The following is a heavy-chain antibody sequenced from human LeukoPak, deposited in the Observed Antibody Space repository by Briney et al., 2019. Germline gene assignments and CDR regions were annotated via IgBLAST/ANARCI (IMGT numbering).Heavy chain of an antibody. CDR1: GGSFSGYY. D-gene: IGHD1-26*01. J-gene: IGHJ4*02. V-gene: IGHV4-34*01. Sequence: SETLSLTCAVYGGSFSGYYWSWIRQPPGKGLEWIGEINHSGSTNYNPSLKSRVTISVDTSKNQFSLKLSSVTAADTAVYYCARARGTFIVGATILFDYSGQGTLVTVSS. CDR3: ARARGTFIVGATILFDY. CDR2: INHSGST.